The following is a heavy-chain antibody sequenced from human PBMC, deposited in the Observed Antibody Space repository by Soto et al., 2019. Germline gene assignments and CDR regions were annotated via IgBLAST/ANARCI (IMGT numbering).Heavy chain of an antibody. V-gene: IGHV3-73*01. CDR3: TVTTVTTLYYYAMDV. CDR1: GFTFSGSA. Sequence: SGGSLRLSCAASGFTFSGSAMHWVRQASGKGLEWVGRIGSKTNNYATAYAAPVKGRFTISRDDSKNTAYLHTNSLKIEDTAVYYCTVTTVTTLYYYAMDVWGQGTTVTVSS. J-gene: IGHJ6*02. CDR2: IGSKTNNYAT. D-gene: IGHD4-17*01.